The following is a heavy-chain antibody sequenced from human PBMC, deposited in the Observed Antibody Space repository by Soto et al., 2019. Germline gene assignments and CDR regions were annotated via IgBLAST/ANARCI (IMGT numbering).Heavy chain of an antibody. V-gene: IGHV1-69*01. CDR3: ARYCSSTSCYSADQFYGMDV. J-gene: IGHJ6*02. D-gene: IGHD2-2*01. CDR1: GGTFSSYA. Sequence: QVQLVQSGAEVKKPGSSVKVSCTASGGTFSSYAISWVRQAPGQGLEWMGGIIPIFGTANYSQKFQGRVTITADESTSTAYMELSSLRSEDTAVYYCARYCSSTSCYSADQFYGMDVWGQGTTVTVSS. CDR2: IIPIFGTA.